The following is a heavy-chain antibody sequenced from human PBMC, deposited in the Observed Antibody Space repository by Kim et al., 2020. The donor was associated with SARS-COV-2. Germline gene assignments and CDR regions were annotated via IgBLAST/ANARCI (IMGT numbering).Heavy chain of an antibody. J-gene: IGHJ6*01. Sequence: GGSLRLSCAASGFTFSSYAMSWVRQAPGKGLEWVSVIYSGGSSTYYADSVKGRFTISRDNSKNTLYLQMNSLRAEDTAIYYCAKDRSSSRSGYYYYGMDV. V-gene: IGHV3-23*03. CDR2: IYSGGSST. CDR3: AKDRSSSRSGYYYYGMDV. CDR1: GFTFSSYA. D-gene: IGHD6-13*01.